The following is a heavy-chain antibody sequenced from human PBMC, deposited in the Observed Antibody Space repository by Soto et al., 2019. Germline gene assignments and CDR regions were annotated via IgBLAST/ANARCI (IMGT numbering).Heavy chain of an antibody. CDR2: IKQDGSEK. D-gene: IGHD4-4*01. CDR1: GFTFSSYW. J-gene: IGHJ6*03. V-gene: IGHV3-7*01. CDR3: ARDSTVTAVSDYLYYYLDV. Sequence: PGGSLRLSCAASGFTFSSYWMSWVRQAPGKGLEWVANIKQDGSEKYYVDSVKGRFTISRDNAKNSLYLQMNSLRAEDTAVYYCARDSTVTAVSDYLYYYLDVWGEGTTVTVSS.